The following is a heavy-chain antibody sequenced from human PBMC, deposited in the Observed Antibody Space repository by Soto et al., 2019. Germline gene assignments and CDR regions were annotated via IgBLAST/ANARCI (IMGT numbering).Heavy chain of an antibody. CDR2: ISSNGGST. Sequence: GGSLRLSCSASGFTFSSYAIHWVRQAPGKGLEYVSAISSNGGSTYYADSVKGRFTISRDNSKNTLYLQMSSLRAEDTAVYYCVKSEYYYDSRGFDPWGQGTLVTVSS. CDR1: GFTFSSYA. V-gene: IGHV3-64D*08. CDR3: VKSEYYYDSRGFDP. D-gene: IGHD3-22*01. J-gene: IGHJ5*02.